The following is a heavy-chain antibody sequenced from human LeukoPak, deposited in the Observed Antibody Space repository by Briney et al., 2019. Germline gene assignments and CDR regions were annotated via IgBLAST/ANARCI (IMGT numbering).Heavy chain of an antibody. CDR2: ISYDGSNK. V-gene: IGHV3-30-3*01. CDR3: AGGQLLLGFDY. J-gene: IGHJ4*02. Sequence: GGSLRLSCAASGFTFSSYAMHWVRQAPGKGLEWVAVISYDGSNKYYADSVKGRFTISRDNSKNTLYLQMNSLRSEDTAVYYCAGGQLLLGFDYWGQGTLVTVSS. CDR1: GFTFSSYA. D-gene: IGHD2-15*01.